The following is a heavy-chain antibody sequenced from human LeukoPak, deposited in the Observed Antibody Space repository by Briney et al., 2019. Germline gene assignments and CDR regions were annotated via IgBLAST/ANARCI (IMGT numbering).Heavy chain of an antibody. Sequence: GASVKVSCKASGYTFTSYGISWVRQAPGQGLEWMGWISADNGNTKYSQQKLQGRVTMTTGTSTSTAYMELRSLRSDDTAVYYCTRCSGGSCYLPFDYWGQGTLVTVSS. D-gene: IGHD2-15*01. CDR1: GYTFTSYG. V-gene: IGHV1-18*01. J-gene: IGHJ4*02. CDR2: ISADNGNT. CDR3: TRCSGGSCYLPFDY.